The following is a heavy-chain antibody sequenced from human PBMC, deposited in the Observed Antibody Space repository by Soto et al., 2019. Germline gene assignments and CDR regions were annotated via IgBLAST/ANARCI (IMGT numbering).Heavy chain of an antibody. CDR2: IDPSDSYT. CDR1: GYSFTSYW. CDR3: ASVRYRGMDV. V-gene: IGHV5-10-1*01. J-gene: IGHJ6*02. D-gene: IGHD3-16*02. Sequence: PGESLKIYFKGSGYSFTSYWISWVRQMPVKGLEWMGRIDPSDSYTNYSPSFQGHVTISADKSISTAYLQWSSLKASETAMYYCASVRYRGMDVLGQGTTVALSS.